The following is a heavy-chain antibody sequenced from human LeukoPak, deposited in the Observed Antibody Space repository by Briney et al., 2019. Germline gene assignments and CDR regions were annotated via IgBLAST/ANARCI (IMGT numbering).Heavy chain of an antibody. CDR2: INLGNDNR. CDR1: GYDFTKYV. Sequence: ASVKVSCKASGYDFTKYVIHWVRQAPGQRLEWMGWINLGNDNRKYSQDFKGRVTVTRDTSASTVYMELSGLRSADMAVYYCAREGYTSGWRFDYWGQGTLVTVSS. J-gene: IGHJ4*02. V-gene: IGHV1-3*03. D-gene: IGHD6-19*01. CDR3: AREGYTSGWRFDY.